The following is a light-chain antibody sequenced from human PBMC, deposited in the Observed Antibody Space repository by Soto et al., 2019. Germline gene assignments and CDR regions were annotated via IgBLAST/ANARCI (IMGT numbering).Light chain of an antibody. CDR2: DAS. J-gene: IGKJ1*01. CDR3: QQSTSYSRV. V-gene: IGKV1-5*01. CDR1: QSISHF. Sequence: DIQMTQSPSTLSASVGDRVTITCRASQSISHFLAWYQQKPGKVPKLLIYDASNLGSGVPSRFSGSGSVTDFNLTVRGLQPDHVATSYCQQSTSYSRVFGHGTTGDLK.